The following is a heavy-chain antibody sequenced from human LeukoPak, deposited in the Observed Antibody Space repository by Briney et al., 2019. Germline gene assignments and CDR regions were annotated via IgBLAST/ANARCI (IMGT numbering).Heavy chain of an antibody. Sequence: PSETLSLTCAVYGGSFSGYYWSWICQPPGKGLEWIGEINHSGSTNYNPSLKSRVTISVDTSKNQFSLKLSSVTAADTAVYYCARGKVVNVLRFLVGRGPYYYMDVWGKGTTVTVSS. CDR1: GGSFSGYY. J-gene: IGHJ6*03. V-gene: IGHV4-34*01. CDR3: ARGKVVNVLRFLVGRGPYYYMDV. CDR2: INHSGST. D-gene: IGHD3-3*01.